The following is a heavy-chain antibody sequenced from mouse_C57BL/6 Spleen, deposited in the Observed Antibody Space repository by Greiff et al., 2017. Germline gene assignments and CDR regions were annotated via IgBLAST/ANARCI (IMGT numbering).Heavy chain of an antibody. CDR2: IWRGGST. J-gene: IGHJ2*01. CDR1: GFSLTSYG. V-gene: IGHV2-5*01. D-gene: IGHD2-4*01. Sequence: VKLQESGPGLVQPSQSLSITCTVSGFSLTSYGVHWVRQSPGKGLEWLGVIWRGGSTDYNAAFMSRLSITKDNSKSQVFLKMNSLQADDTAIYYCAKNFRDYDGYYFDYWGQGTTLTVSS. CDR3: AKNFRDYDGYYFDY.